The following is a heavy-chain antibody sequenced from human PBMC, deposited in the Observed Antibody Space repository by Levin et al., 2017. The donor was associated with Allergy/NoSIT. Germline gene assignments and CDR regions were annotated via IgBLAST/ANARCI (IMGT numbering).Heavy chain of an antibody. J-gene: IGHJ4*02. D-gene: IGHD2-15*01. V-gene: IGHV3-23*01. CDR2: ISGSGGST. CDR3: AKDICSGGSCGFDY. Sequence: LSLTCAASGFTFSSYAMSWVRQAPGKGLEWVSAISGSGGSTYYADSVKGRFTISRDNSKNTLYLQMNSLRAEDTAVYYCAKDICSGGSCGFDYWGQGTLVTVSS. CDR1: GFTFSSYA.